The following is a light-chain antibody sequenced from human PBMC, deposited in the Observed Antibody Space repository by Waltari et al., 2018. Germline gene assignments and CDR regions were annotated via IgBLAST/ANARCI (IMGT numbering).Light chain of an antibody. CDR3: QQYNIWPPWT. CDR2: CAS. V-gene: IGKV3-15*01. CDR1: QSVRNN. Sequence: EIVITQTQATLYVSPGARATLPCRASQSVRNNLVWYQQKPGQAPRLSSYCASTSGTGIPARFSGGGSGAEVTLTISSMQSDDIAGYYCQQYNIWPPWTFGQGTKVEIK. J-gene: IGKJ1*01.